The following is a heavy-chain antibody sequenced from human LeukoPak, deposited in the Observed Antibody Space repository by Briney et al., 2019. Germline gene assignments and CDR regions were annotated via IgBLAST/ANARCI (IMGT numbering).Heavy chain of an antibody. CDR2: IKQDGSEK. CDR1: GFRFSTYW. V-gene: IGHV3-7*01. D-gene: IGHD3-3*01. CDR3: ARRGYFEFWSGYFQRLEGWFDP. J-gene: IGHJ5*02. Sequence: PGGSLRLSCAASGFRFSTYWMTWVPQAPGKGLEWVANIKQDGSEKYYVDSVKGRFTVSRDNAKNSLYLEMNSLRAEDTAVYYCARRGYFEFWSGYFQRLEGWFDPWGQGTLVTVSS.